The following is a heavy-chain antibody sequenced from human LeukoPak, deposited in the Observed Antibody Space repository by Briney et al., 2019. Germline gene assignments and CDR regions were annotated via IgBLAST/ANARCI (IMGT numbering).Heavy chain of an antibody. CDR1: GFTFSSYW. V-gene: IGHV3-74*01. CDR2: INTDGSTT. CDR3: ARFRYSGSYYFDY. Sequence: GGSLRLSCAASGFTFSSYWIHWVRQAPGKGLVWVSRINTDGSTTTYADSVKGRFTISRDNAKNTLYLQMNSLRAEDTAVYYCARFRYSGSYYFDYWGQGTLVTVSS. D-gene: IGHD1-26*01. J-gene: IGHJ4*02.